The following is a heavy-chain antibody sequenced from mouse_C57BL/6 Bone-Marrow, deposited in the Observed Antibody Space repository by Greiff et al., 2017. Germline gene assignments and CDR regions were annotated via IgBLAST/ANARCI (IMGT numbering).Heavy chain of an antibody. CDR3: ASGHYGNYGFYAMDY. CDR1: GYTFTSYW. V-gene: IGHV1-61*01. Sequence: QVQLQQPGAELVRPGSSVKLSCKASGYTFTSYWMDWVKQRPGQGLEWIGNIYPSDSETHYNQKFKDKATLTVDKSSSTAYMQLRSLTSEDSAVYYCASGHYGNYGFYAMDYWGQGTLVTVSA. J-gene: IGHJ4*01. CDR2: IYPSDSET. D-gene: IGHD2-1*01.